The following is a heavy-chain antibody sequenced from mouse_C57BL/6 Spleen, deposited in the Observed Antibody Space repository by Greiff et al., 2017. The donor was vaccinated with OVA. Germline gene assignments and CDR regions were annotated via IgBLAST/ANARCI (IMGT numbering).Heavy chain of an antibody. D-gene: IGHD3-2*02. CDR2: INPSTGGT. CDR3: ATDSSGYVHYAMDY. Sequence: EVQLQQSGPELVKPGASVKISCKASGYSFTGYYMNWVKQSPEKSLEWIGEINPSTGGTTYNQKFKAKATLTVDKSSSTAYMQLKSLTSEDSAVYYCATDSSGYVHYAMDYWGQGTSVTVSS. V-gene: IGHV1-42*01. CDR1: GYSFTGYY. J-gene: IGHJ4*01.